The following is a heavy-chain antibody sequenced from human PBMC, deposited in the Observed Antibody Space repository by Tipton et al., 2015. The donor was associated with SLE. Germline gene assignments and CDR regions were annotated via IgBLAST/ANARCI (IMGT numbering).Heavy chain of an antibody. J-gene: IGHJ4*02. CDR3: ARDRYGGYSYGHYDY. CDR1: GFTFSTYT. V-gene: IGHV3-21*04. D-gene: IGHD5-18*01. CDR2: ISRSNGYT. Sequence: SLRLSCAASGFTFSTYTMNWVRQAPGKGLQWVSSISRSNGYTYYADSVKGRFTISRDNAKNSVYLQMNSLRAEDTAIYYCARDRYGGYSYGHYDYWGQGTLVTVSS.